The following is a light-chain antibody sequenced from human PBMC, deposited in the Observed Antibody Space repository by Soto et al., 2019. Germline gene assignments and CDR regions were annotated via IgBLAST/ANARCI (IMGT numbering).Light chain of an antibody. Sequence: QSALTQPASVSGSPGQSITISCTGTSSDVGSYNLVSWYQQHPGKAPKLMLYEGSKRPSGVSNRFSGSKSGNTASLTISGLQAEDEADYYCCACAGSSSYVVFGGGPKLPVL. CDR1: SSDVGSYNL. CDR2: EGS. V-gene: IGLV2-23*01. CDR3: CACAGSSSYVV. J-gene: IGLJ2*01.